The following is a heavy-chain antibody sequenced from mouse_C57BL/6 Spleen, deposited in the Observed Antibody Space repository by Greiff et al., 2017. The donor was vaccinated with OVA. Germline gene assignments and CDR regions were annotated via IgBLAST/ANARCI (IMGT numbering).Heavy chain of an antibody. Sequence: EVKLMESGGGLVKPGGSLKLSCAASGFTFSSYAMSWVRQTPEKRLEWVATISDGGSYTYYPDNVKGRFTISRDNAKNNLYLQMSHLKSEDTAMYYCASALYYGSSYWYFDVWGTGTTVTVSS. CDR1: GFTFSSYA. D-gene: IGHD1-1*01. V-gene: IGHV5-4*03. CDR2: ISDGGSYT. J-gene: IGHJ1*03. CDR3: ASALYYGSSYWYFDV.